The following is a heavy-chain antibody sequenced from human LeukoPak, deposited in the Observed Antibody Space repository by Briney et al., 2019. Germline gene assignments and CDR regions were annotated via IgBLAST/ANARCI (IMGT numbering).Heavy chain of an antibody. Sequence: ASVKVSCKASGYTITGYYIHWVRQAPGQGLEWMGWINPNSGGTNYAQKFQGRVTMTRDTSISTAYMELSRLRSDDTAVYYCARVWINVGATPAIAYWGQGTLVTVSS. CDR2: INPNSGGT. CDR3: ARVWINVGATPAIAY. V-gene: IGHV1-2*02. J-gene: IGHJ4*02. CDR1: GYTITGYY. D-gene: IGHD1-26*01.